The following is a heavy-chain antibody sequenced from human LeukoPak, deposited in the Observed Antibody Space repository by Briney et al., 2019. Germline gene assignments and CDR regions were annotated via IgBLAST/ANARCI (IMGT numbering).Heavy chain of an antibody. D-gene: IGHD6-19*01. CDR3: ARAVYSSGWYPDAFDT. J-gene: IGHJ3*02. CDR2: IYHSGST. Sequence: SETLSLTCAVSGGSISSSNWWSWVRQPPGKGLEWIGEIYHSGSTNYNPSLKSRVTISVDKSKNQFSLKLSSVTAADTAVYYCARAVYSSGWYPDAFDTWGQGTMVTVSS. CDR1: GGSISSSNW. V-gene: IGHV4-4*02.